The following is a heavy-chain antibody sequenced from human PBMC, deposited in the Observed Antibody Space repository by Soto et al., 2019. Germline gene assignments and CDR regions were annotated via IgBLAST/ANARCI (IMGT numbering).Heavy chain of an antibody. D-gene: IGHD2-2*01. CDR3: ARGVVPAANEEYYFDY. J-gene: IGHJ4*02. V-gene: IGHV1-69*01. Sequence: QVQLVQYGAEVKKPGSSVKVSCKASGDTFSSYAISWVRQAPGQGLEWMGGIIPIFGTANYVQKFQGRVTITADDSTSTAYMDLSSLRSEDTAVYYCARGVVPAANEEYYFDYWGQGTLVTVSS. CDR1: GDTFSSYA. CDR2: IIPIFGTA.